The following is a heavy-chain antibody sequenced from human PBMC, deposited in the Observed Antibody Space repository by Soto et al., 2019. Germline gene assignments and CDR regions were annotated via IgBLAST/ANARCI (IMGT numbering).Heavy chain of an antibody. J-gene: IGHJ3*01. D-gene: IGHD5-12*01. CDR3: ARRGTLSGRDAFDV. CDR1: GYIFTIYW. V-gene: IGHV5-51*01. CDR2: IYPGDSDT. Sequence: PGESLKISCKGSGYIFTIYWIGWVRQMPGKGLEWMGIIYPGDSDTRYSTSFQGQVTISADKSISTAYMQWSSLKASDTAMYYCARRGTLSGRDAFDVWGEGTMVTVSS.